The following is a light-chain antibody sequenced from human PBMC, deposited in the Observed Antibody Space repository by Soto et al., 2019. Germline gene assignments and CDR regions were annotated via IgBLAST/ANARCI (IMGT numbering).Light chain of an antibody. V-gene: IGKV3-15*01. CDR3: QQYNNWPPT. J-gene: IGKJ5*01. CDR1: QSARSS. CDR2: DVY. Sequence: EVVMTQSPATLSVSPGERATLSCRASQSARSSLGWYQQKPGQAPSLLIYDVYIRATGIPPRFNGSGSGTEFTLTISSLQSEDSAVYFCQQYNNWPPTFGPGTRLEIK.